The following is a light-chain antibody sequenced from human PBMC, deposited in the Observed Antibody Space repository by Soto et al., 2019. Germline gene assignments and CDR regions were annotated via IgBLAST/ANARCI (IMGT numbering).Light chain of an antibody. Sequence: DIQMTQSPSSLSASVGDRVTITCQASQDINIYLNWYQHKPGKAPKLLIYDASYLETGVPARFSGSGSGTKFSFTISSLQPEDIATYNCQQYDNAPLTFGGGTKVEIK. CDR2: DAS. CDR3: QQYDNAPLT. V-gene: IGKV1-33*01. CDR1: QDINIY. J-gene: IGKJ4*01.